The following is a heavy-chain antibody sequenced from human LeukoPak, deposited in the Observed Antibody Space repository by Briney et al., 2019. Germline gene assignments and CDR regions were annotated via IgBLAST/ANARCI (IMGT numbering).Heavy chain of an antibody. CDR1: GYTFTSYG. J-gene: IGHJ5*02. CDR3: ARRVVPAAISNNWFDP. CDR2: ISAYNGNT. D-gene: IGHD2-2*02. V-gene: IGHV1-18*01. Sequence: ASVKVSCKASGYTFTSYGISWVRQAPGQGLEWMGWISAYNGNTNYAQKLQGRVTMTTDTSTSTAYMELRSLRSEDTAVYYCARRVVPAAISNNWFDPWGQGTLVTVSS.